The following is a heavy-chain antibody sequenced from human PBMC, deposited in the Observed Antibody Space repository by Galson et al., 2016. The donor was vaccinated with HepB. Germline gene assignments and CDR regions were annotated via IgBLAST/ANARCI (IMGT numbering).Heavy chain of an antibody. CDR2: MSYDGSHT. V-gene: IGHV3-30*18. Sequence: SLRLSCAASGFTFSSYGMHWVRQAPGKGLEWVAVMSYDGSHTYHAESVKGRFTIPRDNSKNTLYLQMNNLRAEGTAVYYCAKESAIHCGGDCAAFDMWGQGTMVSVSS. D-gene: IGHD2-21*02. CDR3: AKESAIHCGGDCAAFDM. CDR1: GFTFSSYG. J-gene: IGHJ3*02.